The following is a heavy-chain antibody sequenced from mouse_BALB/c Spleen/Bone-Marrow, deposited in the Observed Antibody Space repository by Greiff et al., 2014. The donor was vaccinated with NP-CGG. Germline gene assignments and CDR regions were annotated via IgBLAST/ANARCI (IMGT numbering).Heavy chain of an antibody. J-gene: IGHJ4*01. CDR2: ISSGSSTI. CDR1: GFTFSSFG. CDR3: ARSGIGYYYGSNSYAMDY. V-gene: IGHV5-17*02. Sequence: VESGGGLVQPGGSRKLSCAASGFTFSSFGMHWVRQAPEKGLEWVAYISSGSSTIHYADTVKGRFTISRDNPKNTLFLQMTSLRSEDTAMYYCARSGIGYYYGSNSYAMDYWGQGTSVTVSS. D-gene: IGHD1-1*01.